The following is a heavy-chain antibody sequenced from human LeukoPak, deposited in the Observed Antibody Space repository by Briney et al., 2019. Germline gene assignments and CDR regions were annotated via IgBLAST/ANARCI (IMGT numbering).Heavy chain of an antibody. CDR2: INHSGST. J-gene: IGHJ3*02. V-gene: IGHV4-34*01. CDR1: GGSFSGYY. D-gene: IGHD3-9*01. Sequence: SETLSLTCAVYGGSFSGYYWSWIRQPPGKGLEWIGEINHSGSTNYNPSLKSRVTISVDTSKNQFSLKLSSVTAADTAVYYCARFQAFGRYFDWLPLIAFDIWGQGTMVTVSS. CDR3: ARFQAFGRYFDWLPLIAFDI.